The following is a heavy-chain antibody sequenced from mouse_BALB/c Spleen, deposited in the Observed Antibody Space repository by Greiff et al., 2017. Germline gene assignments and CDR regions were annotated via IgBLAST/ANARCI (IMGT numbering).Heavy chain of an antibody. Sequence: VKLMESGPGLVAPSQSLSITCTVSGFSLTSYGVHWVRQPPGKGLEWLGVIWAGGSTNYNSALMSRLSISKDNSKSQVFLKMNSLQTDDTAMYYCAREGTVVAYYYAMDYWGQGTSVTVS. CDR1: GFSLTSYG. CDR2: IWAGGST. D-gene: IGHD1-1*01. CDR3: AREGTVVAYYYAMDY. V-gene: IGHV2-9*02. J-gene: IGHJ4*01.